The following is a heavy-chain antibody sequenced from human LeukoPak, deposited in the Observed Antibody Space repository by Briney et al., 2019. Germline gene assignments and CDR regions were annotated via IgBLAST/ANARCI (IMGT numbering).Heavy chain of an antibody. V-gene: IGHV3-11*01. CDR2: ISSSGSTI. D-gene: IGHD2-15*01. CDR3: ARETQRCSGGSCYSDY. CDR1: GFIFSDYY. J-gene: IGHJ4*02. Sequence: GGSLRLSCGASGFIFSDYYMSWIRQAPGKGLEWVSYISSSGSTIYYADSVKGRFTISRDNAKNSLYLQMNSLRAEDTAVYYCARETQRCSGGSCYSDYWGQGTLVTVSS.